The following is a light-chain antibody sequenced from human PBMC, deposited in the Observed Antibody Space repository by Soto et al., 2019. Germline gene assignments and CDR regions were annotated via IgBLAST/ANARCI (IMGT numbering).Light chain of an antibody. CDR1: ISDVGGYNY. CDR3: TSYTSSSTLGYV. Sequence: QSALTQPASVSGSPGQSITISCTGTISDVGGYNYVSWYQQQPGKAPKLMIYDVSNRPSGVSNRFSGSKSGNTASLTISGLQAQDDADYYCTSYTSSSTLGYVFGTGTKLTVL. CDR2: DVS. J-gene: IGLJ1*01. V-gene: IGLV2-14*01.